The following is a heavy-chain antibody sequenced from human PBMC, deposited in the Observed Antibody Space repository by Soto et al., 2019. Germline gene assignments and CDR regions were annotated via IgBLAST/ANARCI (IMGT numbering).Heavy chain of an antibody. CDR1: GYTFTSYG. CDR3: ARGGYREFGGGYEAYYYYYYGMDV. CDR2: ISAYNGNT. V-gene: IGHV1-18*01. J-gene: IGHJ6*02. D-gene: IGHD6-19*01. Sequence: ASVKVSCKASGYTFTSYGISWVRQAPGQGLEWMGWISAYNGNTNYAQKLQGRVTMTTDTSTSTAYMELRSLRSDDTAVYYCARGGYREFGGGYEAYYYYYYGMDVWGQGTTVTVSS.